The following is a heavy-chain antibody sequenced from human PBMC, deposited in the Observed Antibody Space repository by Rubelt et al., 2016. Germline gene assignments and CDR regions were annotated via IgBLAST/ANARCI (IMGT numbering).Heavy chain of an antibody. CDR1: GGSISSYY. V-gene: IGHV4-59*08. CDR2: IYYSGST. CDR3: ARSRSDWYFDL. J-gene: IGHJ2*01. Sequence: QVQLQESGPGLVKPSQTLSLTCTVSGGSISSYYWSWIRQPPGKGLEWIGYIYYSGSTNYNPSLRSVVTSSVDTSRNRFSLKLSSVTAADTAVYYCARSRSDWYFDLWGQGTLVTVSS.